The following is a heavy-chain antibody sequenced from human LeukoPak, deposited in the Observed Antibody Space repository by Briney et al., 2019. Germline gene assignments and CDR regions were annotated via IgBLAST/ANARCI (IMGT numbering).Heavy chain of an antibody. J-gene: IGHJ4*02. CDR1: QYTFTRYY. V-gene: IGHV1-2*02. D-gene: IGHD4-17*01. Sequence: APVKVSCTASQYTFTRYYMHWVRQAPRHGLKGMGWINPKSGGTNYAQKCQGRVTMTRDTSISTAYMELSRLRSDDTAVYYCARSDTVTTADYWGQGTLVTVSS. CDR2: INPKSGGT. CDR3: ARSDTVTTADY.